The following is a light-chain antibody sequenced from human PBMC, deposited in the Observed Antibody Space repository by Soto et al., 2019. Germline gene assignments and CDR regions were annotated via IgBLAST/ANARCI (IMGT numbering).Light chain of an antibody. CDR1: QAITND. CDR2: AAS. V-gene: IGKV1-17*01. Sequence: DIQMTQSPSSLSASVGDRVTITCQASQAITNDLSWYQQKPGEPPKRLIYAASTLHSGVPSRFSGSGSGTEFTLTISSLQPEDFATYFCLQHNSYPRTFGQGTKVEIK. J-gene: IGKJ1*01. CDR3: LQHNSYPRT.